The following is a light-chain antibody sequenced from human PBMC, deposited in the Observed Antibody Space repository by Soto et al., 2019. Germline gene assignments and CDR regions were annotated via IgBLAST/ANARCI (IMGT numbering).Light chain of an antibody. J-gene: IGKJ1*01. CDR3: QQYQSYSET. V-gene: IGKV1-5*01. Sequence: DIQMTQSPSTLSASVGDRVTITCWASQSVSTRLAWYQQKPGKAPKLLIYDASSLQTGVPSRFSGSGSGAEFTLTISSLQPDDFATYYCQQYQSYSETFGHGTKVEIK. CDR2: DAS. CDR1: QSVSTR.